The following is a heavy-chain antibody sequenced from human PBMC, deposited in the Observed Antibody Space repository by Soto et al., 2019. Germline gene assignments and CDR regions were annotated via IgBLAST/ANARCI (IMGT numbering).Heavy chain of an antibody. CDR2: IIPILGIA. D-gene: IGHD6-19*01. CDR1: GGTFSSYT. Sequence: QVQLVQSGAEVKKPGSSVKVSCKASGGTFSSYTISWVRQAPGQGLEWMGRIIPILGIANYAQKFQGRVTIXADXSXTTAYMELSSLRSEDTAVYYCAGETTYSSGWYDVDYWGQGTLVTVSS. CDR3: AGETTYSSGWYDVDY. V-gene: IGHV1-69*02. J-gene: IGHJ4*02.